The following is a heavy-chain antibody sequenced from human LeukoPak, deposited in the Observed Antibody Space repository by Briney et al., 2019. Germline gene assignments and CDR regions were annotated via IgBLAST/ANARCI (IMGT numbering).Heavy chain of an antibody. D-gene: IGHD6-6*01. CDR1: GYTFTSYG. Sequence: ASVKVSCKASGYTFTSYGISWVRQAPGQGLEWMGWISAYNGNTNYAHKLQGRVTMTTDTSTSTAYMELRSLRSDATAVYSCARDEGSDLARWFDPWGQGTLVTVSS. CDR2: ISAYNGNT. J-gene: IGHJ5*02. CDR3: ARDEGSDLARWFDP. V-gene: IGHV1-18*01.